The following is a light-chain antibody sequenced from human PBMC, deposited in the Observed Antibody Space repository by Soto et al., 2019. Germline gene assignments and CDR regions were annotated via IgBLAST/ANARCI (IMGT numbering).Light chain of an antibody. Sequence: EIVLTQSPATLSLSPGQIATLSCRGSQSVSSYLAGYQQKPGQAPSLLIYDVSHRATGIPASFSGSGSGTDFTLPISSLETEDFAVYYCQQRSNWLSITFGHGTRLEIK. CDR1: QSVSSY. V-gene: IGKV3-11*01. CDR2: DVS. CDR3: QQRSNWLSIT. J-gene: IGKJ5*01.